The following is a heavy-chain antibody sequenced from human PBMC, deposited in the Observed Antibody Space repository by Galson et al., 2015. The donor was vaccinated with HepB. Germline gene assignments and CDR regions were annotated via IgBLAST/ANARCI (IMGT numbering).Heavy chain of an antibody. D-gene: IGHD3-10*01. V-gene: IGHV3-21*01. J-gene: IGHJ3*02. CDR2: ISSSSSYI. CDR1: GFTFSSYS. CDR3: ARGRGGRAFDI. Sequence: SLRLSCAASGFTFSSYSMNWVRQAPGKGLEWVSSISSSSSYIYYADSVKGRFTISRDDAKNSLYLQMYSLRAEDTTVYYCARGRGGRAFDIWGQGTMVTVSS.